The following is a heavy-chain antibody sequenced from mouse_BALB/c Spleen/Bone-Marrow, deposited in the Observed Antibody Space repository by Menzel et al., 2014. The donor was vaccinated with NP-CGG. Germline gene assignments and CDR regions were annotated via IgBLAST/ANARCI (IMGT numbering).Heavy chain of an antibody. J-gene: IGHJ2*01. CDR3: TRGGNWDDFDY. Sequence: EVKLEESGGGLVQPGGSQKLSCAASGFTFSSFGMHWVRQAPEKGLEWVAYISSVSSTIYYADTVKGRFTISRDNPKNTLFLQMTSLRSEDTAMYYCTRGGNWDDFDYWGQGTTLTVSS. CDR1: GFTFSSFG. CDR2: ISSVSSTI. D-gene: IGHD4-1*01. V-gene: IGHV5-17*02.